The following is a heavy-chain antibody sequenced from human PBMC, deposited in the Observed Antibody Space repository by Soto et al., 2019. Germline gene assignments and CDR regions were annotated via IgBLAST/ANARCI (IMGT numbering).Heavy chain of an antibody. CDR2: INHSGST. D-gene: IGHD3-3*01. V-gene: IGHV4-34*01. CDR3: ARVGRSHRILGTPRRDRIRYFDL. Sequence: QVQLQQWGAGLLKPSETLSLTCAVYGGSFSGYYWSWIRQPPGKGLEWIGEINHSGSTNYNPSLKSRVTISVDTSKNQFSLKLSSVTAADTAVYYCARVGRSHRILGTPRRDRIRYFDLWGRGTLVTVSS. J-gene: IGHJ2*01. CDR1: GGSFSGYY.